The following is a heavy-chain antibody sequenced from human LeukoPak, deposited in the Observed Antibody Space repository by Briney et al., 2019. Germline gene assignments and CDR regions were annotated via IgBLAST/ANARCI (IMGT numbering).Heavy chain of an antibody. CDR3: ASIAAAGTEREYYYYGMDV. Sequence: GGSLRLSCAASGFTVSSNYMSWVRQAPGKGLEWVSVIYSGGSTYYADSVKGRFTISRDNSKNTLYLQMNSLRPEDTAVYYWASIAAAGTEREYYYYGMDVWGKGTTVTVSS. V-gene: IGHV3-53*01. CDR2: IYSGGST. CDR1: GFTVSSNY. J-gene: IGHJ6*04. D-gene: IGHD6-13*01.